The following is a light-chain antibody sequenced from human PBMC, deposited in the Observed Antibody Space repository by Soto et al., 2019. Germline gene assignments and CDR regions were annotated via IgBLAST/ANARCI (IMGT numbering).Light chain of an antibody. CDR3: SSYAGDNFDV. CDR1: RSDVGGYNF. J-gene: IGLJ1*01. Sequence: QSVLTQPPSASGSPGQSVTISCTGTRSDVGGYNFVSWYQHLPGKAPKLIIYEVLKRPSGVPDRFSGFKSGNTASLTVSGLQAEDEADYFCSSYAGDNFDVFGTGTKVTVL. V-gene: IGLV2-8*01. CDR2: EVL.